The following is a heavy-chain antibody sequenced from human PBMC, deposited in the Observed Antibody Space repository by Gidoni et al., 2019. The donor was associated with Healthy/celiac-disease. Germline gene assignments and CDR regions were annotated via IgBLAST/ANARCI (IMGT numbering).Heavy chain of an antibody. D-gene: IGHD5-18*01. Sequence: QVPLVESGGGVVQPGRSLRLPCAASGFTSSSYAMHGVRQAPGKGLEWVAVISYDGSNKYYADSVKGRFTISRDNSKNTLYLQMNSLRAEDTAVYYCARDMERGQRKGRIQLWFRPFDYWGQGTLVTVSS. J-gene: IGHJ4*02. V-gene: IGHV3-30-3*01. CDR1: GFTSSSYA. CDR2: ISYDGSNK. CDR3: ARDMERGQRKGRIQLWFRPFDY.